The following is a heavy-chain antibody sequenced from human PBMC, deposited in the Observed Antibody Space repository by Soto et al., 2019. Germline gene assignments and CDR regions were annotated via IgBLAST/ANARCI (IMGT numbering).Heavy chain of an antibody. CDR1: GGSFSGYY. Sequence: SETLSLTCAVYGGSFSGYYWSWIRQPPGKGLEWIGEINHSGSTNYNPSLKSRVTISVDTSKNQFSLKLSSVTAADTAVYYCARIGLNWNYGAARGWFDPWGQGTLVTVLL. CDR2: INHSGST. D-gene: IGHD1-7*01. CDR3: ARIGLNWNYGAARGWFDP. J-gene: IGHJ5*02. V-gene: IGHV4-34*01.